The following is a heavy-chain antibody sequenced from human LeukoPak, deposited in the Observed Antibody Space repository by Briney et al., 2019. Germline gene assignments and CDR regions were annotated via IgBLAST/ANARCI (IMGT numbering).Heavy chain of an antibody. Sequence: SETLSLTCAVSGYSISSGYYWGWIRQPPGKGLEWIGSIYHSGSTYYNPSLKSRVTISVDTSKNQFSLKLSSVTAADTAVYYCARADHFGSGYFDYWGQGTLVTASS. D-gene: IGHD3-3*02. J-gene: IGHJ4*02. CDR3: ARADHFGSGYFDY. CDR1: GYSISSGYY. CDR2: IYHSGST. V-gene: IGHV4-38-2*01.